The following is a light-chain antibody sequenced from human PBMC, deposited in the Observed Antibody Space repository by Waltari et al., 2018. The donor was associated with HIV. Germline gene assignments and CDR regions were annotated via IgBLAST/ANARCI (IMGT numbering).Light chain of an antibody. CDR1: QSVLYNSNNKTF. CDR3: QQYYSTPRT. CDR2: WAS. Sequence: DIVMTQSPDSLAVSLGERAPIHCKSSQSVLYNSNNKTFLAWYQQKSGQPPKLLIYWASTRESGVPDRFSGSGSGTDFTLTISSLQAEDVAVYYCQQYYSTPRTFGQGTKVEIK. J-gene: IGKJ1*01. V-gene: IGKV4-1*01.